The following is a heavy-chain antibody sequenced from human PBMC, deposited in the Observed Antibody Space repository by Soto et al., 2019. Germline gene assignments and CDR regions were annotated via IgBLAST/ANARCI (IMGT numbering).Heavy chain of an antibody. CDR2: ISSSSSTI. V-gene: IGHV3-48*02. CDR3: AREEDY. CDR1: GFTFSSYS. J-gene: IGHJ4*02. Sequence: GGSLRLSCAASGFTFSSYSMNWVRQAPGKGLEWVSYISSSSSTIYYADSVKGRFTISRDNAKNSLYLQINSLRDEDTAVYYCAREEDYWGQGTLVTVSS.